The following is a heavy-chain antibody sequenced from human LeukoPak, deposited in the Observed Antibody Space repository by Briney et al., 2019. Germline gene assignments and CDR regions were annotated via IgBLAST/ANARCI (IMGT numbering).Heavy chain of an antibody. J-gene: IGHJ5*02. CDR3: ARGWSRTYYTGNRFDP. Sequence: GGSLRLSCAASGFTFSSYWMSWVRQAPGKGLEWVANIKQDGSEKYYVDSVKGRFTISRDNAKNSLYLQMNSLRAEDTAAYYCARGWSRTYYTGNRFDPWGQGTLVTVSS. CDR2: IKQDGSEK. CDR1: GFTFSSYW. V-gene: IGHV3-7*01. D-gene: IGHD3-10*01.